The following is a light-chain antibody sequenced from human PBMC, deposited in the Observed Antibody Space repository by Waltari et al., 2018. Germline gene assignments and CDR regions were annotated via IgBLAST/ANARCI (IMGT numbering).Light chain of an antibody. CDR1: QSIRSY. CDR2: AAS. CDR3: QQSYSSPQIT. Sequence: DIQMTQSPSSLSASVGDRVTITCRASQSIRSYLNWYQQKPGKAPKVLIYAASTLESGVPSRFSGSGSGTDFTLTISSLQPEDFATYYCQQSYSSPQITFGQGTRLEIK. V-gene: IGKV1-39*01. J-gene: IGKJ5*01.